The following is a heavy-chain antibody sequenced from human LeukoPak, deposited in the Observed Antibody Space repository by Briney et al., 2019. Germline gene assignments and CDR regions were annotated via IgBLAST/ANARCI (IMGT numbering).Heavy chain of an antibody. CDR1: GGTFCSYA. CDR3: ARALEYCSGGSCLYN. J-gene: IGHJ4*02. V-gene: IGHV1-69*13. Sequence: SVKVSCKASGGTFCSYAISWVRQAPGQGLEWMGGIIPIFGTANYAQKFQGRVTITADESTSTAYMELSSLRSEDTAVYYCARALEYCSGGSCLYNWGQGTLVTVSS. CDR2: IIPIFGTA. D-gene: IGHD2-15*01.